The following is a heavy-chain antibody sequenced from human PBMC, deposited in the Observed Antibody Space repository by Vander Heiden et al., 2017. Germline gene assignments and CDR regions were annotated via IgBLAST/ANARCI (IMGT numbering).Heavy chain of an antibody. V-gene: IGHV3-30*04. CDR2: IAFDGSKE. CDR3: ARDLRGDYYDSSGFLDY. CDR1: GFTFTRHA. J-gene: IGHJ4*02. D-gene: IGHD3-22*01. Sequence: QVQLVESGGGVVQPGRSLRLSCAPSGFTFTRHAMHWVRQAPGKGLEWVAVIAFDGSKEDYADSVKGRFTISRDNPKNTLYLQMNSLRAEDTAVYYCARDLRGDYYDSSGFLDYWGQGTLVTVSS.